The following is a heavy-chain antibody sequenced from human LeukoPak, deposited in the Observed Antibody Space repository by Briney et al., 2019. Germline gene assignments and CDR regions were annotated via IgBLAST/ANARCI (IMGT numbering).Heavy chain of an antibody. D-gene: IGHD3-3*01. CDR2: VNTNSGST. CDR3: ARSDFRSGYYWFDP. CDR1: GYTFTSYD. V-gene: IGHV1-8*02. Sequence: AAVKVTRKGSGYTFTSYDIDGVRQAPGQGLEWVGWVNTNSGSTGYEQKFQGRVTMTSDMSTSTVYMELSSLRSEDTAVYYCARSDFRSGYYWFDPWGQGTLVTVST. J-gene: IGHJ5*02.